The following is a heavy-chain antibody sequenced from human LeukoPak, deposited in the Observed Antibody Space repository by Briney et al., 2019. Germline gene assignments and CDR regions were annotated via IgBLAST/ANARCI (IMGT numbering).Heavy chain of an antibody. Sequence: PGGSLRLSCAASGFTFSSYEMNWARQAPGKGLEWLAFIRYDGSNTYYADSVKGRFTVSRDDSKNTLYLQMNSLRGDDTAVYYCAKDGTSYYYIYYWGQGTLVTVSS. CDR1: GFTFSSYE. V-gene: IGHV3-30*02. D-gene: IGHD2/OR15-2a*01. CDR3: AKDGTSYYYIYY. J-gene: IGHJ4*02. CDR2: IRYDGSNT.